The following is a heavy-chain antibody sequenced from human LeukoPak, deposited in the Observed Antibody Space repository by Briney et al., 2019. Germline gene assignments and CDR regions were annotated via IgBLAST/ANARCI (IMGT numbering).Heavy chain of an antibody. V-gene: IGHV5-51*01. D-gene: IGHD6-13*01. J-gene: IGHJ4*02. CDR1: GYSFTSYW. Sequence: GESLKISCKGSGYSFTSYWIGWVRQMPGKGLEWMGIIYPGDSDTRYSPSFQGQVTISADKSISTAYLQWSSLKASDTAMYYCARYILLSSSWYHFDYWGQGTLVTVSS. CDR2: IYPGDSDT. CDR3: ARYILLSSSWYHFDY.